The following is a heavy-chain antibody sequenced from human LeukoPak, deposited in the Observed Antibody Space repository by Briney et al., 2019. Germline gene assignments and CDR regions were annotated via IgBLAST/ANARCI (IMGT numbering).Heavy chain of an antibody. CDR3: ARGGRRKYYYDSSGSNFDY. V-gene: IGHV1-46*01. CDR1: GYTFTSYY. CDR2: INPSGGST. J-gene: IGHJ4*02. D-gene: IGHD3-22*01. Sequence: ASVKVSCKASGYTFTSYYMHWVRQAPGQGLEWMGIINPSGGSTSYAQKFQGRVTMTRDTSTSTVYMELSSLRSEDTAVYYCARGGRRKYYYDSSGSNFDYWGQGTLVAVSS.